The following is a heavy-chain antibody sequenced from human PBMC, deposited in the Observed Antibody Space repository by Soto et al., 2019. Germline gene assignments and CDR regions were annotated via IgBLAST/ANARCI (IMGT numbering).Heavy chain of an antibody. V-gene: IGHV3-23*01. Sequence: EVQLLESGGGLVQPGGSLRLSCAASGFTFRSYAMSWVRQAPGKGLEWVSVVSGSGSSTYYADSVKGRFTISRHISKNALYLQMNSLRAAATPIYYCAKDQNVCELPIWYFVLWGRGTLVTVSS. D-gene: IGHD1-26*01. CDR1: GFTFRSYA. CDR3: AKDQNVCELPIWYFVL. CDR2: VSGSGSST. J-gene: IGHJ2*01.